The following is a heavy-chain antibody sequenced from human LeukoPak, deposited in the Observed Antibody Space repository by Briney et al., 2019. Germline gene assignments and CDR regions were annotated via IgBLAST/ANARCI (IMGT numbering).Heavy chain of an antibody. CDR2: ISSSSSYI. D-gene: IGHD3-22*01. Sequence: GGSLRLSCAASGVMSSRSWMTWVRQAPGKGLEWVSSISSSSSYIYYADSVKGRFTISRDNAKNSLYLQMNSLRAEDTAVYYCARLPSYYYDSSDPDIWGQGTMVTVSS. CDR1: GVMSSRSW. V-gene: IGHV3-21*01. J-gene: IGHJ3*02. CDR3: ARLPSYYYDSSDPDI.